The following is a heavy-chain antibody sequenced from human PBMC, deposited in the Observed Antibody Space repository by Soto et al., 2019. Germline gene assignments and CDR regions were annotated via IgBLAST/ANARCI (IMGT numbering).Heavy chain of an antibody. Sequence: PGGSLRLSCAASGFTFSSYAMSWVRQAPGKGLEWVSAISGSGGSTYYADSVKGRFTISRDNSKNTLYLQMNSLRAEDTAVYYCAKAKYYDFWSSYYRGYYYYGMDVWGQGTTVTVSS. D-gene: IGHD3-3*01. CDR1: GFTFSSYA. J-gene: IGHJ6*02. CDR3: AKAKYYDFWSSYYRGYYYYGMDV. V-gene: IGHV3-23*01. CDR2: ISGSGGST.